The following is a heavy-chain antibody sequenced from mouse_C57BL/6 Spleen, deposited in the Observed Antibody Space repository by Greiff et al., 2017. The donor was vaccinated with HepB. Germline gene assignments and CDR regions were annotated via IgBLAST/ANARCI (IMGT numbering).Heavy chain of an antibody. CDR1: GFSLTSYG. CDR3: ARHAPYDYDGGYYAMDY. V-gene: IGHV2-6-1*01. Sequence: QVQLKESGPGLVAPSQSLSITCTVSGFSLTSYGVHWVRQPPGKGLEWLVVIWSDGSTTYTSALKSRQSISKDNSKSQVFLKMNSLQTDDTAMYYCARHAPYDYDGGYYAMDYWGQGTSVTVSS. CDR2: IWSDGST. J-gene: IGHJ4*01. D-gene: IGHD2-4*01.